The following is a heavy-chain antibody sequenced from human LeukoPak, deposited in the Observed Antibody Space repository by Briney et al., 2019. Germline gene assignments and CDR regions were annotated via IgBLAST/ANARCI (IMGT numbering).Heavy chain of an antibody. Sequence: PSETLSLTCSVSGGSISSSNYYWGWIRQPPGKGLEWIGYIFYSGSTYYNPSLKSRISISVDTSKNQFSLKLSSVTAADTAVYYCAGHRGSSWYVAFDYWGQGTLVTVSS. D-gene: IGHD6-13*01. CDR2: IFYSGST. J-gene: IGHJ4*02. V-gene: IGHV4-39*01. CDR3: AGHRGSSWYVAFDY. CDR1: GGSISSSNYY.